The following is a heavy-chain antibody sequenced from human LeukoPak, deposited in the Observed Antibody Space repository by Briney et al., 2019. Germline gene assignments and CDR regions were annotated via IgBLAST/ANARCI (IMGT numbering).Heavy chain of an antibody. CDR1: GCTFTSYD. V-gene: IGHV1-8*03. Sequence: ASVKVSCKASGCTFTSYDINWVRQATGQGLEWMGWMNPNSGNTGYAQKFQGRVTITRNTSISTAYMELSSLRSEDTAVYYCARGPPVYYDFWSGYYTGLDYWGQGTLVTVSS. CDR2: MNPNSGNT. CDR3: ARGPPVYYDFWSGYYTGLDY. J-gene: IGHJ4*02. D-gene: IGHD3-3*01.